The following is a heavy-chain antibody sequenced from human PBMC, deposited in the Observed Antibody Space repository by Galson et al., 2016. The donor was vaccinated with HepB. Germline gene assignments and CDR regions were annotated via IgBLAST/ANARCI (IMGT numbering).Heavy chain of an antibody. V-gene: IGHV3-9*01. D-gene: IGHD2-2*01. CDR2: ITWNSDTV. CDR1: GFTFDDYA. CDR3: ASSQAIGPGLKNWFDS. Sequence: SLRLSCAASGFTFDDYAMHWVRQVPGKGLEWVSGITWNSDTVDYADSVKGRITISRHNANNSLYLQLTSLRPEDTALYYCASSQAIGPGLKNWFDSWGQGTLVTVSS. J-gene: IGHJ5*01.